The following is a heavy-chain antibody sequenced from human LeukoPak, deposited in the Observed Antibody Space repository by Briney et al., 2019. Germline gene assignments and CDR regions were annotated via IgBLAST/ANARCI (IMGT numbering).Heavy chain of an antibody. CDR1: GFTFSSSS. D-gene: IGHD5-12*01. CDR2: ITDAVGST. J-gene: IGHJ4*02. V-gene: IGHV3-23*01. CDR3: AKEIFSGLLYIDY. Sequence: TGGSLRLSCAASGFTFSSSSISWARQAPGKGLEWVSAITDAVGSTHYADSVKGRFTISSDNSKNTVYLQMNSLRPEDMAVYYCAKEIFSGLLYIDYWGQGTLVTVSS.